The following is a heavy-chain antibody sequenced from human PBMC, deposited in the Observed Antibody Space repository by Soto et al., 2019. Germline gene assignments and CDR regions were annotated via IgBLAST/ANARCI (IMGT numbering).Heavy chain of an antibody. CDR2: IYYSGST. Sequence: QLQLQESGPGLVKPSETLSLTCTVSGGSISSSSYYWGWIRQPPGKGLEWIGSIYYSGSTYYNPSLKSRVTIPVDTSKNQFPLKLSSVTAADTAVYYCARRDIWLKAPDYWGQGTLVTVSS. D-gene: IGHD2-21*01. J-gene: IGHJ4*02. CDR1: GGSISSSSYY. V-gene: IGHV4-39*01. CDR3: ARRDIWLKAPDY.